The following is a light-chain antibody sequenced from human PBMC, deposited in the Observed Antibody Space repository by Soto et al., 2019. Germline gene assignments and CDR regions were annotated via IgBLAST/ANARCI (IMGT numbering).Light chain of an antibody. CDR1: QSIRSY. CDR2: GAS. J-gene: IGKJ2*01. V-gene: IGKV1-39*01. Sequence: DIQMTQSPSSLSASVGDRVTITCRASQSIRSYLNWYQQKPGKAPKLLIYGASTLQSGVPPRFSGSGSGTDFTLTISNLQPEDFATYYCQQSYNTPYTFGQGTKLEIK. CDR3: QQSYNTPYT.